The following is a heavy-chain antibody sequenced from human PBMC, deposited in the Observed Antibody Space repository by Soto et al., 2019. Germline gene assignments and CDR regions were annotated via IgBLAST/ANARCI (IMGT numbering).Heavy chain of an antibody. CDR2: IIAYNGYT. CDR3: AGDQHTPVSAYY. J-gene: IGHJ4*02. Sequence: GSAVKFSCNASGYTFTNYVVTWVRQAPGQVLEWMVWIIAYNGYTHYXXRLQVRVXXTADTSTSTRXMELSXLRSDDTAVYYCAGDQHTPVSAYYRAPGPLLTVSS. V-gene: IGHV1-18*01. CDR1: GYTFTNYV. D-gene: IGHD2-21*01.